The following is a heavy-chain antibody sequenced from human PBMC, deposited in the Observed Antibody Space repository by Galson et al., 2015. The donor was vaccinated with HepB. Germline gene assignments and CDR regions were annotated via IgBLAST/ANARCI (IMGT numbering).Heavy chain of an antibody. J-gene: IGHJ6*02. CDR1: GGTXSSYA. CDR2: IIPILGIA. D-gene: IGHD5-18*01. Sequence: SVKXSCKXXGGTXSSYAISWVRQAPGQGLEWMGRIIPILGIANYAQKFQGRVTITADKSTSTAYMELSSLRSEDTAVYYCARDYTAMGYGMDVWGQGTTVTXXS. V-gene: IGHV1-69*04. CDR3: ARDYTAMGYGMDV.